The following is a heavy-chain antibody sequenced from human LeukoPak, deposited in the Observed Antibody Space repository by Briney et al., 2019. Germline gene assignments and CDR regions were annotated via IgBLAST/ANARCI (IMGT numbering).Heavy chain of an antibody. J-gene: IGHJ4*02. V-gene: IGHV1-8*01. Sequence: ASVKVSCKASGHTFTSYDINWVRQATGQGLEWMGWMNPNSGNTGYAQKFQGRVTMTRNTSISTAYMELSSLRSEDTAMYYCARDRRQRELRGDFDSWGQGTLVTVSS. CDR2: MNPNSGNT. CDR3: ARDRRQRELRGDFDS. D-gene: IGHD1-7*01. CDR1: GHTFTSYD.